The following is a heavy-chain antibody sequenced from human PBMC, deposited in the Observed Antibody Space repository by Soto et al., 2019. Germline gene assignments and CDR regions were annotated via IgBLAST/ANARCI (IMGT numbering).Heavy chain of an antibody. Sequence: ASVKVSCKASGYTFTSYGISWVRQAPGQGLEWMGWISAYNGNTNYAQKLQGRVTMTTDTSTSTAYMELRSLRSDDTAVYYCARAREILWFGEFGDYWGQGTLVTVSS. J-gene: IGHJ4*02. V-gene: IGHV1-18*01. CDR3: ARAREILWFGEFGDY. CDR2: ISAYNGNT. CDR1: GYTFTSYG. D-gene: IGHD3-10*01.